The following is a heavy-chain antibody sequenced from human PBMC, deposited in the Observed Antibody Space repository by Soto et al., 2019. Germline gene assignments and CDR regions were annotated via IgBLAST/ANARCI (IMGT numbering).Heavy chain of an antibody. CDR1: GFTFSSYA. J-gene: IGHJ5*02. CDR3: TRDASRDSSARGWFDP. V-gene: IGHV3-21*01. D-gene: IGHD6-13*01. Sequence: GGSLRLSCVAPGFTFSSYAMSWVRQAPGKGLEWVSTISSNSAYIYYTDALRGRFTISRDNAKNSLHLQMNSLRAEDTAVYYCTRDASRDSSARGWFDPWGPGTLVTVSS. CDR2: ISSNSAYI.